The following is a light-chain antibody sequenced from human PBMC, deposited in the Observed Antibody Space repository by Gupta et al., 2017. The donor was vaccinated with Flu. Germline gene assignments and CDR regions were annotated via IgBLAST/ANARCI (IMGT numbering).Light chain of an antibody. J-gene: IGLJ3*02. V-gene: IGLV2-8*01. CDR2: EFT. Sequence: GQSGTTSCTRTNSGIGAYNYVSRYHQPPAKPPKLVINEFTKRASGVPDRFSGSNSGNTASLTVSGLQAEDEDDYYGGSHGGQGLFGGGTKLTVL. CDR3: GSHGGQGL. CDR1: NSGIGAYNY.